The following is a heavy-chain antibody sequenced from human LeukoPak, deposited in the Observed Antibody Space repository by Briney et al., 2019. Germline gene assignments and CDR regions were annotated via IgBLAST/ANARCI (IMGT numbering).Heavy chain of an antibody. CDR1: GGTFSSYA. V-gene: IGHV1-69*13. CDR2: IIPIFGTA. CDR3: ARDVPIGNXRYYYYXXDV. Sequence: ASVKVSCKASGGTFSSYAISWVRQAPGQGLEWMGGIIPIFGTANYAQKFQGRVTITADESTSTAYMELSSLRSEDTAVYYCARDVPIGNXRYYYYXXDVWGKXTTVTVSS. D-gene: IGHD4-23*01. J-gene: IGHJ6*03.